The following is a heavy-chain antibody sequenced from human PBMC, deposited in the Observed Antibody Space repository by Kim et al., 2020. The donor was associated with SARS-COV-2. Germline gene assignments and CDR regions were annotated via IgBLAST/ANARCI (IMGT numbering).Heavy chain of an antibody. Sequence: AGSLRLSCAASGFTFSSYAMNWVRQAPGGGLEWVSAITDSGGDTFTADSVKGRFTISRDNSKNTLYLQLESLRAEDTAVYYCAKRGVQHGSGYMDVWGQGTTVTVSS. CDR3: AKRGVQHGSGYMDV. CDR2: ITDSGGDT. D-gene: IGHD3-10*01. CDR1: GFTFSSYA. V-gene: IGHV3-23*01. J-gene: IGHJ6*02.